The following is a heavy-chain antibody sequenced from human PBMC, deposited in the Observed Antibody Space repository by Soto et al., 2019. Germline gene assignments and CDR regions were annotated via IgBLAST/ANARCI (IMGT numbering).Heavy chain of an antibody. D-gene: IGHD1-26*01. CDR3: ARWRGAFDS. V-gene: IGHV1-3*01. Sequence: ASVKVSCKASGYSFTSWTIHWVRQAPGKSLESMGWIDAGNGITKYSQKFQGRVTITRDTSASTAYMELNSLRSEDTAVYYCARWRGAFDSWGQGALVTVSS. J-gene: IGHJ4*02. CDR1: GYSFTSWT. CDR2: IDAGNGIT.